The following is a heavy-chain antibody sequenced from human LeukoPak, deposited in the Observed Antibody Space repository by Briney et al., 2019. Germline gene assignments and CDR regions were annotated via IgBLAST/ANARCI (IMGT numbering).Heavy chain of an antibody. J-gene: IGHJ5*02. CDR1: GYSISSGYY. V-gene: IGHV4-38-2*02. Sequence: SETLSLTCTVSGYSISSGYYWGWIRQPPGKGLEWIGSIYHSGSTYYNPSLKSRVTISVDTSKNQFSLKLSSVTAADTAVYYCARYCSGGSCEFDPWGQGTLVTVSS. D-gene: IGHD2-15*01. CDR3: ARYCSGGSCEFDP. CDR2: IYHSGST.